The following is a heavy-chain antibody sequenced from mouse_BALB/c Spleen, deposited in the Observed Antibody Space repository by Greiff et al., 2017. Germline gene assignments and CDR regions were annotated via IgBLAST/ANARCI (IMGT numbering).Heavy chain of an antibody. V-gene: IGHV7-3*02. CDR2: IRNKANGYTT. D-gene: IGHD2-1*01. CDR3: ARDGNYAYFDY. CDR1: GFTFTDYY. Sequence: EVHLVESGGGLVQPGGSLRLSCATSGFTFTDYYMSWVRQPPGKALEWLGFIRNKANGYTTEYSASVKGRFTISRDNSQSILYLQMNTLRAEDSATYYCARDGNYAYFDYWGQGTTLTVSS. J-gene: IGHJ2*01.